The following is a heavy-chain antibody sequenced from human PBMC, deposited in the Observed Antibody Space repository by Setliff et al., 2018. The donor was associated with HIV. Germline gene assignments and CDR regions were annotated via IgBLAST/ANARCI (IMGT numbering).Heavy chain of an antibody. Sequence: GGSLRLSCAASGFTFSDYSMNWVRKAPGKGLGWVSFIGGRFDTYADSVKGRFTISRDNAKNTLYLQMNSLRAEDTAVYYCASHCTGGSCYPGTAEMFDXMDVWGKGTAVTVSS. D-gene: IGHD2-15*01. J-gene: IGHJ6*03. CDR3: ASHCTGGSCYPGTAEMFDXMDV. CDR2: IGGRFDT. V-gene: IGHV3-48*01. CDR1: GFTFSDYS.